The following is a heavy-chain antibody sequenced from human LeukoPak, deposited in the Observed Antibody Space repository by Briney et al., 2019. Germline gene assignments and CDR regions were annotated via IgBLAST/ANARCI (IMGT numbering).Heavy chain of an antibody. CDR1: GYTFTGYY. CDR3: ARDHCSGGSCYPGY. D-gene: IGHD2-15*01. CDR2: INPNSGGT. V-gene: IGHV1-2*02. J-gene: IGHJ4*02. Sequence: ASVKVSCKASGYTFTGYYMHWVRQAPGQGLEWMGWINPNSGGTNYAQKFQGRVTMTRDTSISTAYMELSRLRSDDTAVYYCARDHCSGGSCYPGYWGQGTLVTVSS.